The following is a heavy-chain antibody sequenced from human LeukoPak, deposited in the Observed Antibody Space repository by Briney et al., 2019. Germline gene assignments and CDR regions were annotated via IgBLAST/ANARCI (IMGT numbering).Heavy chain of an antibody. D-gene: IGHD5-18*01. CDR2: ISAYNGNT. CDR3: ARGRYSYGSLGWDDY. CDR1: GYTFTSYG. V-gene: IGHV1-18*01. Sequence: VASVKVSCKASGYTFTSYGISWVRQAPGQGLEWMGWISAYNGNTNYAQKLQGRVTMTTDTSTSTAYMELRSLRSDDTAVYYCARGRYSYGSLGWDDYWGQGTLVTVSS. J-gene: IGHJ4*02.